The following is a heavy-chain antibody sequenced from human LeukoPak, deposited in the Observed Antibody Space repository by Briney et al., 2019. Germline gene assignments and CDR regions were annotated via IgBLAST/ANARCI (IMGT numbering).Heavy chain of an antibody. CDR3: ASSEADYYGSGNLDY. CDR2: IYSGGST. CDR1: GFTVSSNY. D-gene: IGHD3-10*01. J-gene: IGHJ4*02. Sequence: PGGSLRLSCAASGFTVSSNYMSWVRQAPGKGLEWVSVIYSGGSTYYADSVKGRFTISRDNSKNTLYLQMGSLRAEDMAVYYCASSEADYYGSGNLDYWGQGTLVTVSS. V-gene: IGHV3-53*05.